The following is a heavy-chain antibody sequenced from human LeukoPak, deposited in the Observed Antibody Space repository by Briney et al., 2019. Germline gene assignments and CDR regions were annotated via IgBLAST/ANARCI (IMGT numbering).Heavy chain of an antibody. CDR3: AKDTPSPNSGFYHY. J-gene: IGHJ4*02. CDR2: VPQDGSNR. CDR1: GFTFSSSG. D-gene: IGHD1-26*01. V-gene: IGHV3-30*18. Sequence: GSLRLSCAASGFTFSSSGMHWVRQAPGKGLEWVSTVPQDGSNRYYGDSVKGRFFSSRDNSRNTVYLQMNSLRAEDTAVYFCAKDTPSPNSGFYHYWGQGTPVTVSS.